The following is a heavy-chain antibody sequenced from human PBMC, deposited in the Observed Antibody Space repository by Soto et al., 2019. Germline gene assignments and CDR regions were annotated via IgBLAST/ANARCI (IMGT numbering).Heavy chain of an antibody. CDR3: AKDPYSSSCHGGVFGY. D-gene: IGHD6-13*01. Sequence: PGGSLRLSCAASGFTFSSYGMHWVRQAPGKGLEWVAVISYDGSNKYYADSVKGRFTISRDNSKNTLYLQMNSLRAEDTAVYYCAKDPYSSSCHGGVFGYWGQGTLVTVSS. J-gene: IGHJ4*02. V-gene: IGHV3-30*18. CDR2: ISYDGSNK. CDR1: GFTFSSYG.